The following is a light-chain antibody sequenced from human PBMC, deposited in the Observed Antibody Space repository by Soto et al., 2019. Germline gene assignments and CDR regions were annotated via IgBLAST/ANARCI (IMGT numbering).Light chain of an antibody. CDR1: QTISSW. V-gene: IGKV1-5*03. J-gene: IGKJ1*01. CDR2: KAS. CDR3: QQYKSYWT. Sequence: EIQMTQSPSTLSGSVGDRVTITCRASQTISSWLAWYQQKPGKAPKLLIYKASTLKSGVPSRFSGSGSGTEFTLTISSLQPDDFATYYCQQYKSYWTFGQGTKVDIK.